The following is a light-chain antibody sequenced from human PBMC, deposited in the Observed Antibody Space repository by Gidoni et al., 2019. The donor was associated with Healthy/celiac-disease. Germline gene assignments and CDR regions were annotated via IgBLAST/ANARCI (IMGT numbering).Light chain of an antibody. CDR1: QSVSSSY. Sequence: EIVLTQSPGTLSLSPGQRATLSCRASQSVSSSYLAWYQRKPGQAPRLLIYGASSRATGIPDRFSGSGSGTDFTLTISRLEPEDFAVYYCQQYGGSPLFTFGGGTKVEIK. V-gene: IGKV3-20*01. CDR3: QQYGGSPLFT. J-gene: IGKJ4*01. CDR2: GAS.